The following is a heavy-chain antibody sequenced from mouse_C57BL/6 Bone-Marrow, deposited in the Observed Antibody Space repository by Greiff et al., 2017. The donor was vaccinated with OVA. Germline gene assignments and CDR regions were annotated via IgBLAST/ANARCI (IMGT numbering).Heavy chain of an antibody. CDR3: ARGGLLLRLDY. J-gene: IGHJ2*01. CDR1: GYSITSGYY. CDR2: ISYDGSN. V-gene: IGHV3-6*01. Sequence: EVKLQESGPGLVKPSQSLSLTCSVTGYSITSGYYWNWIRQFPGNKLEWMGYISYDGSNNYNPSLKNRISITRDTSKNQFFLKLNSVTTEDTATYYCARGGLLLRLDYWGQGTTLTVSS. D-gene: IGHD1-1*01.